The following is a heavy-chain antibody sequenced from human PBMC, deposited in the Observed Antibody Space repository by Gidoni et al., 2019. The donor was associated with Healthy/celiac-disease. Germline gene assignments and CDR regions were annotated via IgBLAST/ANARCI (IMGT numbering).Heavy chain of an antibody. CDR3: ARGGVTRLGGYSGYESRSNYYYGMDV. V-gene: IGHV3-66*02. J-gene: IGHJ6*02. D-gene: IGHD5-12*01. CDR1: GFTVSRNY. CDR2: IYSGGST. Sequence: EVQLVEYGGGLVQPGGSLRLSCAASGFTVSRNYMSWVRQAPGKGLEWVSVIYSGGSTYYADSVKGRFTISRDNSKNTLYLQMNSLRAEDTAVYYCARGGVTRLGGYSGYESRSNYYYGMDVWGQGTTVTVSS.